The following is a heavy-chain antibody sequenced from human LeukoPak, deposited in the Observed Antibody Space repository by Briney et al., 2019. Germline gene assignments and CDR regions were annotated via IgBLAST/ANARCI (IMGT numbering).Heavy chain of an antibody. CDR2: INPAGSST. Sequence: GGSLRLSCAASGFTFSSDWMHWVRQAPGQGLVWVSRINPAGSSTNYADSVKGRFTISRDNAMNTLYLHLNGLRAEDTAVYYCARGVRGSYGTDLWGQGTLVTVSS. V-gene: IGHV3-74*01. J-gene: IGHJ5*02. CDR3: ARGVRGSYGTDL. CDR1: GFTFSSDW. D-gene: IGHD1-26*01.